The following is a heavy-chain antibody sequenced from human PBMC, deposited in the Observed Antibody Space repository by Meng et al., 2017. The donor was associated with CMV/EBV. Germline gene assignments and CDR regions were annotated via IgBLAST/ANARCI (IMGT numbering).Heavy chain of an antibody. CDR1: GYTFTSYD. J-gene: IGHJ3*02. CDR2: MNPNSGNT. Sequence: ASVKVSCKASGYTFTSYDINWVRQATGQGLEWMGWMNPNSGNTGYAQKFQGRVTMTRNTSISTAYMEQSSLRSEDTAVYYCARDIRYPGTDDAFDIWGQGTMVTVSS. CDR3: ARDIRYPGTDDAFDI. D-gene: IGHD3-9*01. V-gene: IGHV1-8*01.